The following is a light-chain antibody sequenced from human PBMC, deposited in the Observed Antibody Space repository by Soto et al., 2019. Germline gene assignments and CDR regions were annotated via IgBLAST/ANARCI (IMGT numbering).Light chain of an antibody. CDR3: SSYTSTSTGV. CDR1: SSDVGAYDY. J-gene: IGLJ1*01. Sequence: QSALTQPASGSGSPGQSITISCTGASSDVGAYDYVSWYQQHPGKAPKLMIFDVSNRPSGVSNRFSGSKSGNTASLTISGLQAEDEADYYCSSYTSTSTGVFGTGTKVTVL. V-gene: IGLV2-14*01. CDR2: DVS.